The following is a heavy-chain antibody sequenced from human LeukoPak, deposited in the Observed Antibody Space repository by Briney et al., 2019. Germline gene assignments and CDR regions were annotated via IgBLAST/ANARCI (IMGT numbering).Heavy chain of an antibody. Sequence: AGGSLRVPCAASGFTFSSYAMHWVRQAPGKGLEWVAVISYGGANKYYADSVKGRFTISRDNSKNTLCLQMNSLRAEDTAVYYCTRGLAGIGYYFDYWGQGALVTVSS. CDR3: TRGLAGIGYYFDY. J-gene: IGHJ4*02. D-gene: IGHD6-13*01. CDR1: GFTFSSYA. V-gene: IGHV3-30-3*01. CDR2: ISYGGANK.